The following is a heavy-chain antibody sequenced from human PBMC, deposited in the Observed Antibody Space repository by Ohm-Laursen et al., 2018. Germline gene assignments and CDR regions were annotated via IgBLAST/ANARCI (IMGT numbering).Heavy chain of an antibody. J-gene: IGHJ6*02. CDR3: ARGIAVARYYYYGMDV. D-gene: IGHD6-19*01. CDR2: IWYDGSNK. CDR1: GFTFSSYG. V-gene: IGHV3-33*01. Sequence: SLRLSCTASGFTFSSYGMHWVRQAPGKGLEWVAVIWYDGSNKYYADSVKGRFTISRDNSKNTLYLQMNSLRAEDTAVYYCARGIAVARYYYYGMDVWGQGTTVTVSS.